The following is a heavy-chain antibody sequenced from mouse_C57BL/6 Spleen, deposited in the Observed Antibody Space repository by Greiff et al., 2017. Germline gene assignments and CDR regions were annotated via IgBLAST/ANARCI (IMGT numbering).Heavy chain of an antibody. Sequence: EVKLVESGGGLVQPKGSLKLSCAASGFSFNTYAMNWVRQAPGKGLEWVARIRSKSNNYATYYADSVKDRFTISRDDSESMLYLRMNNLKTEDTAMYYCVRQGYGSSLDDWGQGTTLTVSS. CDR2: IRSKSNNYAT. CDR1: GFSFNTYA. D-gene: IGHD1-1*01. V-gene: IGHV10-1*01. CDR3: VRQGYGSSLDD. J-gene: IGHJ2*01.